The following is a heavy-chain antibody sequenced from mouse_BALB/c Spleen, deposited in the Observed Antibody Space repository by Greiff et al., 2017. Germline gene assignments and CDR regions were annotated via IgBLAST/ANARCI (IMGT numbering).Heavy chain of an antibody. CDR3: ARDGNYASYWYFDV. CDR1: GFTFSSFG. CDR2: ISSGSSTI. J-gene: IGHJ1*01. V-gene: IGHV5-17*02. Sequence: EVKLMESGGGLVQPGGSRKLSCAASGFTFSSFGMHWVRQAPEKGLEWVAYISSGSSTIYYADTVKGRFTISRDNPKTTLFLHMTSLRSEDTAMYYCARDGNYASYWYFDVWGAGTPVTVSS. D-gene: IGHD2-1*01.